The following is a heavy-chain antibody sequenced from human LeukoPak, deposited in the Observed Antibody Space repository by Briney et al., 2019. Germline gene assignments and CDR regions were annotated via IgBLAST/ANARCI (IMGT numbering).Heavy chain of an antibody. CDR3: ARRVLLYFVWTDYYYGMDV. Sequence: PSETLSLTCAVYGGSFSGYYWSWIRQPPGKGLEWIGEINHSGSTNYNPSLKSRVTISVDTSKNQFSLKLSSVTAADTAVYYCARRVLLYFVWTDYYYGMDVWGQGTTVTVSS. CDR2: INHSGST. CDR1: GGSFSGYY. J-gene: IGHJ6*02. D-gene: IGHD3-9*01. V-gene: IGHV4-34*01.